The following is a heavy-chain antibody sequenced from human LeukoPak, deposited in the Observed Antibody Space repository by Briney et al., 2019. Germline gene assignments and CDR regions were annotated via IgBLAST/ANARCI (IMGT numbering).Heavy chain of an antibody. D-gene: IGHD2-15*01. J-gene: IGHJ6*02. CDR3: ARAPRYCSGGSCYSGAIYYYGMDV. Sequence: GRSLRLSCSASGFTFSNYGMHWVRQAPGKGLEWVAVIWYDGSNKYYADSVKGRFTISRDNSKNTLYLQMNSLRAEDTAVYYCARAPRYCSGGSCYSGAIYYYGMDVWGQGTTVTVSS. V-gene: IGHV3-33*08. CDR2: IWYDGSNK. CDR1: GFTFSNYG.